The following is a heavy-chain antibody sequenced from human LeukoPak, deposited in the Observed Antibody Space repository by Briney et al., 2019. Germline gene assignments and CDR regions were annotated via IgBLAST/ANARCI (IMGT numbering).Heavy chain of an antibody. Sequence: ASVKVSCTASGGTFSSYAISWVRQAPGQGLEWMGGIIPIFGTANYAQEFQGRVTITADKSTSTAYMELSSLRSEDTAVYYCARVGRGIAAAFDYWGQGTLVTVSS. J-gene: IGHJ4*02. CDR2: IIPIFGTA. V-gene: IGHV1-69*06. CDR3: ARVGRGIAAAFDY. D-gene: IGHD6-13*01. CDR1: GGTFSSYA.